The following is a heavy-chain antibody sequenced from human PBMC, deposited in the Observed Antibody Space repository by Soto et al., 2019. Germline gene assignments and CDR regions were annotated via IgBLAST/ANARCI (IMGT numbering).Heavy chain of an antibody. Sequence: GGSLRLSCAASGFTFSSYAMSWVRQAPGKGLEWVSAISGSGGSTYYADSVKGRFTISRDNSKNTLYLQMNSLRAEDTDVYYCAKPMLRTGYCSGGSCYFLFDYWGQGTLVTVSS. V-gene: IGHV3-23*01. J-gene: IGHJ4*02. CDR1: GFTFSSYA. D-gene: IGHD2-15*01. CDR2: ISGSGGST. CDR3: AKPMLRTGYCSGGSCYFLFDY.